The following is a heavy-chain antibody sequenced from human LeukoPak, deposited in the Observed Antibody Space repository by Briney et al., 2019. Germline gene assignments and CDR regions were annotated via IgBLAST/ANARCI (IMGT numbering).Heavy chain of an antibody. CDR3: VRDQKGYCSGGRCYTLKYFQH. CDR2: ISYSGNT. D-gene: IGHD2-15*01. CDR1: GGSISSGGYY. Sequence: SETLSLTCTVSGGSISSGGYYWGWIRQPPGRGLEWIGSISYSGNTYYNPSLQSRVTISVDTSKNHFSLNLTSVTVADTAVYYCVRDQKGYCSGGRCYTLKYFQHWGQGTLVTVSS. V-gene: IGHV4-39*07. J-gene: IGHJ1*01.